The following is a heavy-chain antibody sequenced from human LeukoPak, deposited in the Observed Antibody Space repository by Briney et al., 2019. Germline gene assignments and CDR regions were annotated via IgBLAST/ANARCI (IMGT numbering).Heavy chain of an antibody. V-gene: IGHV4-34*01. CDR3: ARRSSGWVFDP. Sequence: SETLSLTCAVYGGSFSGYYWCWIRQPPGKGLEWIGEINHSGSTNYNPSLKSRVAISVDTSKNQFSLKLSSVTAADTAVYYCARRSSGWVFDPWGQGTLVTVSS. CDR2: INHSGST. D-gene: IGHD6-19*01. J-gene: IGHJ5*02. CDR1: GGSFSGYY.